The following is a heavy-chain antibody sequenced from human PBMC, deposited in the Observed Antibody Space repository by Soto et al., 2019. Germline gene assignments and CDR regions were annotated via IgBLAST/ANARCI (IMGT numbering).Heavy chain of an antibody. Sequence: EEQLVESGGGLVQPGGSLRLSCAPSGFTFRSSWMNWVRQAPGRGLEWVANIHPDGTATYYEDSVKGRFTISRDNAAKSLYLQMTSLTVEDTAIYYCTRVSLLPVASYWGQGTLVTVS. CDR1: GFTFRSSW. D-gene: IGHD5-12*01. CDR3: TRVSLLPVASY. CDR2: IHPDGTAT. V-gene: IGHV3-7*01. J-gene: IGHJ4*02.